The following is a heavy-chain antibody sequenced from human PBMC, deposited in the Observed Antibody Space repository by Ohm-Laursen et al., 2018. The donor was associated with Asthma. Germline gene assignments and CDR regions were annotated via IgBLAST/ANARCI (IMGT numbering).Heavy chain of an antibody. CDR2: IIPIFDIP. CDR1: GGTFSSYA. J-gene: IGHJ5*02. Sequence: ASVKVSCKASGGTFSSYAINWVRQAPGQGLEWVGAIIPIFDIPNYAEKIQGRVTITADKSTSTAYMELSSLRSEDTAVYYCARVGYSSGWFAGHYNWFDPWGQGTLVTVSS. D-gene: IGHD6-19*01. CDR3: ARVGYSSGWFAGHYNWFDP. V-gene: IGHV1-69*10.